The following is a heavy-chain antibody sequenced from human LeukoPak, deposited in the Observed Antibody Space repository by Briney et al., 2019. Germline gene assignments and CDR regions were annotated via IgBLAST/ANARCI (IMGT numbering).Heavy chain of an antibody. Sequence: PGRSLRLSCAASGFTFSSYGMHWVRQAPGKGLEWVAVIWYDGSNKYYADSVKGRFTISRGNSKNTLYLQMNSLRAEDTAVYYCAKMYSSSWYYFDYWGQGTLVTVSS. V-gene: IGHV3-33*06. CDR3: AKMYSSSWYYFDY. D-gene: IGHD6-13*01. J-gene: IGHJ4*02. CDR1: GFTFSSYG. CDR2: IWYDGSNK.